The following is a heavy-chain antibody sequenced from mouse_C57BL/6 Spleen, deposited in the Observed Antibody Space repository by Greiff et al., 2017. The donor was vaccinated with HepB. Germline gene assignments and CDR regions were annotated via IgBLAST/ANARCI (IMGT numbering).Heavy chain of an antibody. CDR3: ARGGLLLWYFDV. CDR1: GYTFTDYN. Sequence: VQLQQSGPELVKPGASVKIPCKASGYTFTDYNMDWVKQSHGKSLEWIGDINPNNGGTIYNQKFKGKATVTVDKSSSTAYMELRSLTSEDTAVYYCARGGLLLWYFDVWGTGTTVTVSS. J-gene: IGHJ1*03. CDR2: INPNNGGT. D-gene: IGHD2-3*01. V-gene: IGHV1-18*01.